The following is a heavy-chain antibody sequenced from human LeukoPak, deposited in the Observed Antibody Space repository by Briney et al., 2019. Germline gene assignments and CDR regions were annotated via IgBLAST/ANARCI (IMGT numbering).Heavy chain of an antibody. Sequence: ASVKVSCKASGYTFTSYYMHWVRQAPGQGLEWMGIINPSGGSTSYAQKFQGRVTMTRDTSTSTVYMELSSLRSEDTAVYYCARDSRGYDILTGPWPPPATHPDYWGQGTLVTVSS. J-gene: IGHJ4*02. CDR2: INPSGGST. CDR1: GYTFTSYY. D-gene: IGHD3-9*01. CDR3: ARDSRGYDILTGPWPPPATHPDY. V-gene: IGHV1-46*01.